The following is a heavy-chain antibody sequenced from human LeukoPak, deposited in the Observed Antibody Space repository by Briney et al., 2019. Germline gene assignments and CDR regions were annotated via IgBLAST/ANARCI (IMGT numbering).Heavy chain of an antibody. CDR1: GFTVSSNY. D-gene: IGHD5-18*01. CDR3: ARIDVDTARALDY. Sequence: GGSLRLSCAASGFTVSSNYMSWVRQAPGKGLEWVSVIYSGGSTYYADSVKGRFTISRDNSKNTLYLQMNSLRAEDTAVYYCARIDVDTARALDYWGQGTLVTVSS. J-gene: IGHJ4*02. V-gene: IGHV3-66*01. CDR2: IYSGGST.